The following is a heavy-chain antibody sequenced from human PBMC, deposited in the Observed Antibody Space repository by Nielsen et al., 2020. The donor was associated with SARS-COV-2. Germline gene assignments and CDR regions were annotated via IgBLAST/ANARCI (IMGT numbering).Heavy chain of an antibody. D-gene: IGHD6-19*01. V-gene: IGHV4-39*01. CDR2: IYYSGST. Sequence: SETLSLTCTVSGGSISSGDYYWGWIRQPPGKGLEWIGSIYYSGSTYYNPSLKSRVTISVDTSRNQFSLKLSSVTAADTAVYYCARHLNEQWLAFDYWGQGTLVTVSS. CDR3: ARHLNEQWLAFDY. CDR1: GGSISSGDYY. J-gene: IGHJ4*02.